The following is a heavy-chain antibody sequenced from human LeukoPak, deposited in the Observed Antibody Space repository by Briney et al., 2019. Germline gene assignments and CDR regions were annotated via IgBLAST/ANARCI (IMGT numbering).Heavy chain of an antibody. D-gene: IGHD5-12*01. V-gene: IGHV5-51*01. CDR3: ARSEYNGNDRFDS. CDR1: GYGFTNYW. Sequence: GASLQISCKGSGYGFTNYWIGWVRQMPGKGLEWMGIIYPGDSDTRYSPSFQGQVTISADKSISTAYLQWSSLKASDTAMYYCARSEYNGNDRFDSWGQGTLVTVSS. J-gene: IGHJ4*02. CDR2: IYPGDSDT.